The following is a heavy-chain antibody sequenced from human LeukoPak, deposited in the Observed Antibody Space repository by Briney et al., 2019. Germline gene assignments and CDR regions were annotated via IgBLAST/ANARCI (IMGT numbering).Heavy chain of an antibody. CDR1: GYSFTTYW. CDR3: ARGESEWLFHDY. V-gene: IGHV5-51*01. D-gene: IGHD3-3*01. J-gene: IGHJ4*02. CDR2: IYPGDSET. Sequence: GESLKISCKGSGYSFTTYWIVWVRQMPGKGLEWMGIIYPGDSETRYGPSFEGQVTISADKSISTAYLQWSSLKASDTAMYYCARGESEWLFHDYWGQGTLVTVSS.